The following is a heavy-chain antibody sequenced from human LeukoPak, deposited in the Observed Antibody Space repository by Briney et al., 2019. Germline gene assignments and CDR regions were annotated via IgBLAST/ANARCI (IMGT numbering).Heavy chain of an antibody. D-gene: IGHD5-12*01. J-gene: IGHJ5*02. CDR2: ITASSTTI. V-gene: IGHV3-48*03. CDR1: GFSFSNYE. Sequence: GGSLRLSCAASGFSFSNYEMNWVRQAPGKGLEWISYITASSTTIYYADSVKGRFTISRDNAKNSLYLQMNGLRGEDTAVYYCAKGPGARGPFTWFDPWGQGTLVTVSS. CDR3: AKGPGARGPFTWFDP.